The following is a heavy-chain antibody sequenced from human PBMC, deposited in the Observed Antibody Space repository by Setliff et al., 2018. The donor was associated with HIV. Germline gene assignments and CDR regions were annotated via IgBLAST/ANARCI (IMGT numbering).Heavy chain of an antibody. D-gene: IGHD1-1*01. V-gene: IGHV3-7*01. CDR2: IKQDGGER. J-gene: IGHJ4*02. Sequence: GGSLRLSCVPSGFTFGGFAMSWVRQAPGKGLEWVANIKQDGGERYYVDSVKGRFTITRDNAKKFVYLEMSSLTVEDSAVYYCARDYPGATYWGQGTLVTVSS. CDR3: ARDYPGATY. CDR1: GFTFGGFA.